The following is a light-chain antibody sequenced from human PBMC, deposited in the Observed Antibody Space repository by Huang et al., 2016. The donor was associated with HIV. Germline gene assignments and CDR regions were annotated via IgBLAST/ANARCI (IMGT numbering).Light chain of an antibody. Sequence: EIVLTQSPATLSLSPGERATLSCRASQSVSSYLAWYQQKPCQAPRRLIYDASNRATGIPARFRGSGSGTDFTLTISSLEPEDFAVYYCQQRSNWPRTFGQGTKVEIK. CDR1: QSVSSY. V-gene: IGKV3-11*01. CDR2: DAS. CDR3: QQRSNWPRT. J-gene: IGKJ1*01.